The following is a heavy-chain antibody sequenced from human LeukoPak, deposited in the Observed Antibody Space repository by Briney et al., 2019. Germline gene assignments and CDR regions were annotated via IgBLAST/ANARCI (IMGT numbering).Heavy chain of an antibody. J-gene: IGHJ3*02. V-gene: IGHV4-59*01. D-gene: IGHD3-22*01. CDR2: VFYTGST. Sequence: SETLSLTCTVSGASMSSYYWNWIRQPPGKGREWIGYVFYTGSTNYNPSLKGRVTISIDMSKNQFSLNLSSVTAADTAVYYCAGDDKDAFDIWGQGTMVTVSS. CDR3: AGDDKDAFDI. CDR1: GASMSSYY.